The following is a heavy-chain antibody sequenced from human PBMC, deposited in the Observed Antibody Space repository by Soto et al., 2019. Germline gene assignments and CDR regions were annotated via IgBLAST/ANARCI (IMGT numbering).Heavy chain of an antibody. Sequence: GGSLRLSCAASGFTFSSYDMHWVRQATGKGLEWVSAIGTAGDTYYPGSVKGRFTISRENAKNSLYLQMNSLRAGDTAVYYCARGERQQWLRVFDYWGQGTLVTVSS. D-gene: IGHD6-19*01. CDR1: GFTFSSYD. J-gene: IGHJ4*02. CDR2: IGTAGDT. CDR3: ARGERQQWLRVFDY. V-gene: IGHV3-13*01.